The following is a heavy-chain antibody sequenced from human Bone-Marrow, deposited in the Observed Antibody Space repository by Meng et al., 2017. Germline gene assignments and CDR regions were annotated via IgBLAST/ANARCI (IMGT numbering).Heavy chain of an antibody. D-gene: IGHD3-10*01. Sequence: GESLKISCAASGFTFSDYYMSWIRQAPGKGLEWVPYISSSGSTIYYADSGKGRFTISRDNAKNSLYLQMNSLRAEDTAVYYCARDRGTRVRGVIRPGYFDLWGHGTLVTVSS. V-gene: IGHV3-11*01. CDR2: ISSSGSTI. CDR1: GFTFSDYY. J-gene: IGHJ2*01. CDR3: ARDRGTRVRGVIRPGYFDL.